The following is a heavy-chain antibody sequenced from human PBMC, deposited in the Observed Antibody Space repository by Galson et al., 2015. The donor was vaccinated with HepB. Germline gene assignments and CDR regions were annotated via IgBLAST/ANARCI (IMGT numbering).Heavy chain of an antibody. CDR2: IYYSGST. CDR3: ARRRGIAAAGPLDP. D-gene: IGHD6-13*01. Sequence: SETLSLTCTVSGGSISSYYWSWIRQPPGKGLEWIGYIYYSGSTNYNPSLKSRVTISVDTSKNQFSLKLSSVTAADTAVYYCARRRGIAAAGPLDPWGQGTLVTVSS. V-gene: IGHV4-59*08. J-gene: IGHJ5*02. CDR1: GGSISSYY.